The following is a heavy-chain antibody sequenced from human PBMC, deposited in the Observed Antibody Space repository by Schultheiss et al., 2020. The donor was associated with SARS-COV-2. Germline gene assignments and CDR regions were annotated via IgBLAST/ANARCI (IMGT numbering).Heavy chain of an antibody. CDR2: INPNSGGT. CDR1: GYSFIGYY. D-gene: IGHD3-22*01. V-gene: IGHV1-2*06. Sequence: ASVKVSCKTSGYSFIGYYMHWVRQAPGQGLEWMGRINPNSGGTNYAQKFEGRVTMTRDTSSSTVYMEMNRLTSDDAAVYYCAMASGYYPLGKGGFDYWGQGTLVTVSS. CDR3: AMASGYYPLGKGGFDY. J-gene: IGHJ4*02.